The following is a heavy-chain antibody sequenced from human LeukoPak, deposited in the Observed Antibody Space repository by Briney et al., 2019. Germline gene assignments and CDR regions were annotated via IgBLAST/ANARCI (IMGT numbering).Heavy chain of an antibody. J-gene: IGHJ4*02. D-gene: IGHD6-25*01. CDR1: GFTFSTYW. CDR2: INPDGSSA. Sequence: GGSLRLSCAASGFTFSTYWMHWVRQAPGKGLVWVSRINPDGSSASYADSVKGRFTISRDNAKNTLYLQMNSLRAEDTAVYRCARTAYSGYSLGFWGQGTLVIVSS. V-gene: IGHV3-74*01. CDR3: ARTAYSGYSLGF.